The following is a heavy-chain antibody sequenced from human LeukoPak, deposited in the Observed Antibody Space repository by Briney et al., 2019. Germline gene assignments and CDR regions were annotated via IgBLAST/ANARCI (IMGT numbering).Heavy chain of an antibody. D-gene: IGHD3-10*01. CDR3: ARLNVRPAMIRGVLDY. CDR1: GGSFSGYY. J-gene: IGHJ4*02. Sequence: SETLSLTCAVYGGSFSGYYWSWIRQPPGKGLEWIGEINHSGSTNYNPSLKSRVTISVDTSKNQFSLKLSSVTAADTALYYCARLNVRPAMIRGVLDYWGQGTLVTVSS. CDR2: INHSGST. V-gene: IGHV4-34*01.